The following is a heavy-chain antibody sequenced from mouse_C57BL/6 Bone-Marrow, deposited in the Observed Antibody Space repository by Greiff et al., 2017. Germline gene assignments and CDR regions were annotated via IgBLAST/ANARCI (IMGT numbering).Heavy chain of an antibody. CDR1: GFNIKNTY. V-gene: IGHV14-3*01. J-gene: IGHJ3*01. Sequence: EVQLQESVAELVRPGASVKLSCTASGFNIKNTYMPWVKQRPEQGLEWIGRIDPANGNTKYAPKFQGKATITADTSSNTAYLQLSSLTSEDTAIXYCARGGLAYGGQGTLVTVSA. CDR2: IDPANGNT. CDR3: ARGGLAY.